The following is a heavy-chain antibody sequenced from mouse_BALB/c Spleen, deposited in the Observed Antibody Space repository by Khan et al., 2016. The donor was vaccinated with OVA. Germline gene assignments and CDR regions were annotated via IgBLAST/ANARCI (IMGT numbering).Heavy chain of an antibody. V-gene: IGHV3-2*02. CDR3: ARGNYYGYYFDY. CDR1: GYSITSGYA. CDR2: ISYSGVT. J-gene: IGHJ2*01. Sequence: VQLVESGPGLVKPSQSLSLTCTVTGYSITSGYAWNWIRQFPGNKLEWMGYISYSGVTSYTPSLKSRISITRDTSKNQFFLQLNSVTTEDTATCYCARGNYYGYYFDYWGQGTTLTVSS. D-gene: IGHD1-1*01.